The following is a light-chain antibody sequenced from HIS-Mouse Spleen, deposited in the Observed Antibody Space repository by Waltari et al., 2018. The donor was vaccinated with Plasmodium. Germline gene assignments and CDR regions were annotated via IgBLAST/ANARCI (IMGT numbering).Light chain of an antibody. CDR3: QVWDSSSDHPDVV. CDR1: NIGSKS. Sequence: SYVLTQPPSVSVAPGKTARITCGGNNIGSKSVHWYQQKPGQAPVLVVYDDSDRPSGIPARFSGSNSGNTATRTISRVEAGDEADYYCQVWDSSSDHPDVVFGGGTKLTVL. CDR2: DDS. V-gene: IGLV3-21*03. J-gene: IGLJ2*01.